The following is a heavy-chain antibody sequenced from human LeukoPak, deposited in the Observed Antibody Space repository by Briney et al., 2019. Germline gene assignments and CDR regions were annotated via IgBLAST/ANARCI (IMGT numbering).Heavy chain of an antibody. CDR2: IYSGTTT. Sequence: GGSLRLSCAASGFTVSGNYMTWVRQAPGKGLEWVSDIYSGTTTYYADSVKGRFTISRDNSKNTLYLQMNSLRAEDTAVYYCASYPATGAYFDYWGQGTLVTVSS. J-gene: IGHJ4*02. CDR1: GFTVSGNY. CDR3: ASYPATGAYFDY. D-gene: IGHD6-25*01. V-gene: IGHV3-53*01.